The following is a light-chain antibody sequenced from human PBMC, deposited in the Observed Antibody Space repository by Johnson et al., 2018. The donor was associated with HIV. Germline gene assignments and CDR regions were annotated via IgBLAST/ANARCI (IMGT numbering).Light chain of an antibody. CDR2: DNN. CDR1: SSNIGNNY. CDR3: GTWDSSLSAGV. Sequence: QSVLTQPPSVSAAPRQKVTISCSGSSSNIGNNYVSWYQQFPGTAPKLLIYDNNKRPSGIPDRFSASKSGTSATLGITGLQTGDEADYYCGTWDSSLSAGVFGTGTKVTVL. J-gene: IGLJ1*01. V-gene: IGLV1-51*01.